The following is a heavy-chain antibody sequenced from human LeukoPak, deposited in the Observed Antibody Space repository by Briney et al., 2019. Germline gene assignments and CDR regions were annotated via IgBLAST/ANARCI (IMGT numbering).Heavy chain of an antibody. CDR3: AKESPYSSNRLYYFDY. Sequence: GGSLRLSCAASGLTFNNFAMSWVRQTPEKGLEWVSAISGSDGRTFYADSVKGRFTISRDNSKNTLSLQMNSLRADDTAMYYCAKESPYSSNRLYYFDYWGQGTLVTVSS. D-gene: IGHD2-21*01. J-gene: IGHJ4*02. CDR2: ISGSDGRT. V-gene: IGHV3-23*01. CDR1: GLTFNNFA.